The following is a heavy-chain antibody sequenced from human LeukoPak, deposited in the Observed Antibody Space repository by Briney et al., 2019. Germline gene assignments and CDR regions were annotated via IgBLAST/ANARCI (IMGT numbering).Heavy chain of an antibody. V-gene: IGHV3-21*01. CDR1: GFTFSSYS. J-gene: IGHJ4*02. Sequence: GGSLRLSCAASGFTFSSYSMNWVRQAPGKGLEWVSSISSSSSYIYYADSVKGRFTISRDNAKNSLYLQMSSLRAEDTAVYYCAKHSISWYYFDYWGQGTLVTVSS. D-gene: IGHD6-13*01. CDR3: AKHSISWYYFDY. CDR2: ISSSSSYI.